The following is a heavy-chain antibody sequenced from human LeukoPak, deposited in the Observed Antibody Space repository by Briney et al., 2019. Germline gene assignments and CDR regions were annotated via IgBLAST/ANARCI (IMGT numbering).Heavy chain of an antibody. D-gene: IGHD5-12*01. Sequence: GGSLRLSCAASGFTFISYGMYWVRQAPGKGLESVAFIRYDGSNKYYADSVKGRFTVSRDNSKNTLYLQMKSLRAEDTAVYYCAKGGGYEAQYYYYYLDAWGKGTTVTISS. CDR2: IRYDGSNK. J-gene: IGHJ6*03. CDR3: AKGGGYEAQYYYYYLDA. CDR1: GFTFISYG. V-gene: IGHV3-30*02.